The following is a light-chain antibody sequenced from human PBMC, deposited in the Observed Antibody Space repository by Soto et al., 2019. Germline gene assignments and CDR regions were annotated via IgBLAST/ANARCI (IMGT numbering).Light chain of an antibody. Sequence: QSALTQPPSASGSPGQSVTISCTGTSSDVGGYNYVSWYQQHPGKAPKLMIYEVSNRPSGVPDRFSGSRSGNTASLTVSGLQAEDEADYYCSSYAGSNNLLFGGGTKVTVL. CDR2: EVS. CDR1: SSDVGGYNY. V-gene: IGLV2-8*01. CDR3: SSYAGSNNLL. J-gene: IGLJ2*01.